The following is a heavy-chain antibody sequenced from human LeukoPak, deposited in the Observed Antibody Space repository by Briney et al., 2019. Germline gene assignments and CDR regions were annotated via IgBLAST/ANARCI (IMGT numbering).Heavy chain of an antibody. J-gene: IGHJ4*02. CDR1: GGSISSSNW. V-gene: IGHV4-4*02. D-gene: IGHD6-13*01. Sequence: SGTLSLTCAVSGGSISSSNWWSWVRQPPGKGLEWIGEIHHSGSKNHSPSLNSRVTISVDKSKSQFSLKLTSVTVADTALYYCACKTTAAAGTFDYWGQGTLVTVSS. CDR2: IHHSGSK. CDR3: ACKTTAAAGTFDY.